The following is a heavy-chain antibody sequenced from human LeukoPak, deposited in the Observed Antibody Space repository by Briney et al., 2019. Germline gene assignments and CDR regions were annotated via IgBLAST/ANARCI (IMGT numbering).Heavy chain of an antibody. V-gene: IGHV3-7*03. J-gene: IGHJ6*02. CDR3: AKARYSSPYYYGMDV. CDR1: GFTFSSYW. D-gene: IGHD6-13*01. Sequence: GGSLRLSCAASGFTFSSYWMHWVRQAPGKGLEWVANIKQDESEKYYVESVKGRFTISRDNSKNTLYLQMNSLRAEDTAIYYCAKARYSSPYYYGMDVWGQGTTVTVSS. CDR2: IKQDESEK.